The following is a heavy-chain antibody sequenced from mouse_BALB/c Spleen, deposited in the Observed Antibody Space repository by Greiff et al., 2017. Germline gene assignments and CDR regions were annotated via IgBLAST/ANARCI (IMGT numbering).Heavy chain of an antibody. CDR1: GFAFSSYD. V-gene: IGHV5-12-1*01. CDR2: ISSGGGST. Sequence: EVKVVESGGGLVKPGGSLKLSCAASGFAFSSYDMSWVRQTPEKRLEWVAYISSGGGSTYYPDTVKGRFTISRDNAKNTLYLQMSSLKSEDTAMYYCARHDGTTVGGFAYWGQGTLVTVSA. CDR3: ARHDGTTVGGFAY. D-gene: IGHD1-1*01. J-gene: IGHJ3*01.